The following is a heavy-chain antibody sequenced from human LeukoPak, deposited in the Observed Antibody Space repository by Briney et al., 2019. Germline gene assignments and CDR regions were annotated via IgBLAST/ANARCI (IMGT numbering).Heavy chain of an antibody. CDR2: IRFDGSHK. D-gene: IGHD4-17*01. CDR3: AKVRDYGDYALYNWFDP. V-gene: IGHV3-30*02. CDR1: GFTFSNHG. Sequence: GGSLRLSCAASGFTFSNHGMHWVRQAPGKGLEWVALIRFDGSHKYYADSVKGRFTISRDNSKSTVYLQMNSLRAEDTAVYYCAKVRDYGDYALYNWFDPWGQGTLVTVSS. J-gene: IGHJ5*02.